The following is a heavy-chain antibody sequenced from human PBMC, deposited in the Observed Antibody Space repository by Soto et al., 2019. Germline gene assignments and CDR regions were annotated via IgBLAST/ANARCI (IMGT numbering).Heavy chain of an antibody. V-gene: IGHV1-58*02. CDR1: RFTFTSSA. CDR3: AAVPDSSSGPHFDY. J-gene: IGHJ4*02. D-gene: IGHD6-6*01. Sequence: ASVKVSCKASRFTFTSSAMQWVRQARGQRLEWIGWIVVGSGNTNYAQKFQERVTITRDMSTSTAYMELSSLRSEDTAVYYCAAVPDSSSGPHFDYWGQGTLVTVSS. CDR2: IVVGSGNT.